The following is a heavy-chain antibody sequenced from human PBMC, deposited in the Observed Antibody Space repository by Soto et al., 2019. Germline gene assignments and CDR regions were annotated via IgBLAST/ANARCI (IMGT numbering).Heavy chain of an antibody. D-gene: IGHD2-15*01. V-gene: IGHV3-64D*06. CDR3: VKGNQLLRYYFEF. CDR1: GFTFSNYA. J-gene: IGHJ4*01. Sequence: VGSLRLSCSVSGFTFSNYAMHWVRQAPGKGLEYVSGITSDGDSTWHADSVKDRFTISRDNSKNTLYLQMSSLRVEDTAIYYCVKGNQLLRYYFEFWGPGTLVTVSS. CDR2: ITSDGDST.